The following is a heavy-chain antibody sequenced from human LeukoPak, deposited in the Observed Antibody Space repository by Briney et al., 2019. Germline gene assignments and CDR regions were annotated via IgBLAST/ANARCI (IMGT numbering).Heavy chain of an antibody. CDR3: ARDIGYRFDY. D-gene: IGHD2-2*02. V-gene: IGHV6-1*01. J-gene: IGHJ4*02. Sequence: SQTLSLTCAISGDSASSNSAAWNWIRQSPSRGLEWLGRTYYMSRWYNNYAVSVAGRITVNPDTSKNHFSLQLNSVTPEDTAVYYCARDIGYRFDYWGQGTLVTVSS. CDR1: GDSASSNSAA. CDR2: TYYMSRWYN.